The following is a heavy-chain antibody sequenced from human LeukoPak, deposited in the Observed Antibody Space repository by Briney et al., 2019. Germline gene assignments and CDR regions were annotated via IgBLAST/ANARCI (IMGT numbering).Heavy chain of an antibody. D-gene: IGHD3-10*01. CDR2: VSYNGSI. J-gene: IGHJ4*02. CDR1: GGSINSSSFY. V-gene: IGHV4-39*07. Sequence: RPSETLSLTCTVSGGSINSSSFYWGWIRQPPGKGLEWIGSVSYNGSIYYTPSLESRVTISVDTSKNQFSLSLRSMTAADTAVFYCARDSRVAMVPMFDYWGPGTLVTVSS. CDR3: ARDSRVAMVPMFDY.